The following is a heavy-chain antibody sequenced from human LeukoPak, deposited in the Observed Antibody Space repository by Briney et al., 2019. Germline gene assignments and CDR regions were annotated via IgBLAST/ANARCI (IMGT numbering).Heavy chain of an antibody. CDR1: GFTFDDYA. J-gene: IGHJ3*02. Sequence: GGSLRLSCAASGFTFDDYAMHWVRQALGKGLEWVSGISWNSGSIGYADSVKGRFTISRDNAKNSLYLQMNSLRAEDTALYYCAKGYYDSSGYHDAFDIWGQGTMVTVSS. D-gene: IGHD3-22*01. CDR3: AKGYYDSSGYHDAFDI. V-gene: IGHV3-9*01. CDR2: ISWNSGSI.